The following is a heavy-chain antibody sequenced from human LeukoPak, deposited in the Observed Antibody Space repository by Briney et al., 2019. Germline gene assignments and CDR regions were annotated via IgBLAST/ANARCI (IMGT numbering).Heavy chain of an antibody. D-gene: IGHD3-3*01. Sequence: PGGSLRLSCAASGFTFSNYPLSWVRQAPGKGLEWVSTISPGGTITYYAESVKGRFTISSDNSKKTLYLQMSSLRVEDTAVYYCAKASFGYYAFDYWGQGTLVTVSP. V-gene: IGHV3-23*01. CDR1: GFTFSNYP. CDR2: ISPGGTIT. J-gene: IGHJ4*02. CDR3: AKASFGYYAFDY.